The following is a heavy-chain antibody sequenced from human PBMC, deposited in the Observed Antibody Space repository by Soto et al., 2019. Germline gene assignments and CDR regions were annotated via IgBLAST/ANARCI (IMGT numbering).Heavy chain of an antibody. Sequence: SETLSLTCTVSGGSISSYYWSWIRQPPGKGLEWIGYIYYSGSTNYNPSLKSRVTISVDTSKNQFSLKLSSVTAADTAVYYCAVDSGGGSWFDPWGQGTLVTVSS. J-gene: IGHJ5*02. CDR3: AVDSGGGSWFDP. CDR2: IYYSGST. CDR1: GGSISSYY. V-gene: IGHV4-59*01. D-gene: IGHD6-19*01.